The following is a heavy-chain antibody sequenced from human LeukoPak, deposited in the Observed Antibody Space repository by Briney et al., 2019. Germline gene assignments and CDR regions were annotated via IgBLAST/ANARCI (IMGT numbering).Heavy chain of an antibody. V-gene: IGHV3-23*01. Sequence: PGGSLRLSCAASGFTFSNYAMSWVRQAPGKGLEWVSSVSGSGGSTYYADSVKGRFTISRDNSKNTLYLQMNNLRAEDTALYYCAKNQGQWLVPVDYWGQGTLVTVSS. D-gene: IGHD6-19*01. CDR2: VSGSGGST. J-gene: IGHJ4*02. CDR1: GFTFSNYA. CDR3: AKNQGQWLVPVDY.